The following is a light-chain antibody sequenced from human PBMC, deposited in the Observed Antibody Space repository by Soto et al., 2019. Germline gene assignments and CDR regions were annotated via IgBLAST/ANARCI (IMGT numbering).Light chain of an antibody. CDR3: SSYTSSNPLV. V-gene: IGLV2-14*03. Sequence: QSALTQPASVSGSPGQSITISCTGTSSDIGGYNYVSWYQQHPGKAPKLMIYAVTNRPSGVSNRFSGSKSGNTASLTISGPQAEDEADYSCSSYTSSNPLVFGGGTKLPVL. CDR1: SSDIGGYNY. CDR2: AVT. J-gene: IGLJ2*01.